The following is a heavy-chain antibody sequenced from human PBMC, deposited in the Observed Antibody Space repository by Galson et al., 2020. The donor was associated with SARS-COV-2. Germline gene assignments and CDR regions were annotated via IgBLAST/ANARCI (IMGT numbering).Heavy chain of an antibody. CDR2: IYPGDSEN. CDR1: GYSLTSYW. V-gene: IGHV5-51*01. Sequence: GEALKIYCKGSGYSLTSYWIGWGRQTPGKGQEGGGSIYPGDSENKDRPSFQGQVTISADKSISTAYLQWSSLKDSDTAMYYCARLVYGIVVVTATPFDYWGQGTLVTVSS. CDR3: ARLVYGIVVVTATPFDY. J-gene: IGHJ4*02. D-gene: IGHD2-21*02.